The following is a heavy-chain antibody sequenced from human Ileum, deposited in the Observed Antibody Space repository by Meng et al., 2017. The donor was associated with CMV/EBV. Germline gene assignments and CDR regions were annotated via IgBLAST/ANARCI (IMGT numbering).Heavy chain of an antibody. Sequence: GGSLRLSCAASGFTFSSFAMTWVRRAPGKGLEWVSTIDSSDRTYYADSVKGRFTISRDNSKNTLHLQMNSLRAEDTAVYYCAKSLVDTAMDLDEWGQETLVTVSS. V-gene: IGHV3-23*01. CDR1: GFTFSSFA. CDR3: AKSLVDTAMDLDE. D-gene: IGHD5-18*01. CDR2: IDSSDRT. J-gene: IGHJ4*02.